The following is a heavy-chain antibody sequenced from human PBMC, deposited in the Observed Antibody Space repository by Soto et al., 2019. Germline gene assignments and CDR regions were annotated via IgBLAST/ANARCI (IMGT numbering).Heavy chain of an antibody. Sequence: PSETLSLTCTVSGGSISSGGYYWSWIRQHPGKGLEWIGYIYYSGSTYYNPSLKSRVTISVDTSKNQFSLKLSSVTAADTAVYYCARVRTGECLLDDYYGMDVWGQGTTVPVSS. CDR2: IYYSGST. CDR1: GGSISSGGYY. V-gene: IGHV4-61*08. CDR3: ARVRTGECLLDDYYGMDV. J-gene: IGHJ6*02. D-gene: IGHD3-16*01.